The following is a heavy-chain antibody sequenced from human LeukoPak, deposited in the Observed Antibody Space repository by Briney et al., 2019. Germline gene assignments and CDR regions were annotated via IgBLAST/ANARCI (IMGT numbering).Heavy chain of an antibody. J-gene: IGHJ3*02. D-gene: IGHD3-10*01. CDR1: GFTFRYYA. CDR3: AKEGAGFRVGFDI. V-gene: IGHV3-23*01. CDR2: ISGNGSNT. Sequence: GGSLRLSCAASGFTFRYYAMSWVRQAPGQGLEWLSTISGNGSNTYYADYVKGRFTISRDNSKMTLYLQMNGLRADDTAVYYCAKEGAGFRVGFDIWGHGTMVTVSS.